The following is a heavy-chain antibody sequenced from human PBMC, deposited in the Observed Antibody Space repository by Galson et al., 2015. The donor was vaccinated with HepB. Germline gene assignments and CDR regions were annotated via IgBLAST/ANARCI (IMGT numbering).Heavy chain of an antibody. CDR3: ARENSYGQSYFYYYYIDV. CDR1: GDSITTSRYY. CDR2: VSYTGST. Sequence: SETLSLTCTASGDSITTSRYYWGWVRQPPGKGLEWIGSVSYTGSTYFKPSLKSRVTISVDTSKNQFSLKLNSVTAADTAVYFCARENSYGQSYFYYYYIDVWGKGTTVTVS. J-gene: IGHJ6*03. V-gene: IGHV4-39*07. D-gene: IGHD5-18*01.